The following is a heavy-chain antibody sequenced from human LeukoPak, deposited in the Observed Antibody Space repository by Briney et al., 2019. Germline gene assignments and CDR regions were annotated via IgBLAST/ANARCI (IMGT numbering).Heavy chain of an antibody. D-gene: IGHD1/OR15-1a*01. CDR1: GFTFSSYS. CDR3: AREGPINNGDLDD. CDR2: ISSSGSHI. Sequence: GGSLRLSCAASGFTFSSYSMNWVRQAPGKGLEWVSSISSSGSHIFHADSVKGRFTISRDNAKNSLYLQMNSLRAEDTAAYYCAREGPINNGDLDDWGQGTLVTVSS. V-gene: IGHV3-21*01. J-gene: IGHJ4*02.